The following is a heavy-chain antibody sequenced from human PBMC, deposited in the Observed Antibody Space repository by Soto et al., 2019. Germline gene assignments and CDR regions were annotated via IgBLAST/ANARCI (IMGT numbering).Heavy chain of an antibody. CDR3: ARHFSHYDFWSGYPIPLQFDY. CDR2: IYPGDSDT. J-gene: IGHJ4*02. D-gene: IGHD3-3*01. Sequence: PGESLKISCKGSGYSFTSYWIGWVRQMPGKGLEWMGIIYPGDSDTRYSPSFQGQVTISADKSISTAYLQWSSLKASGTAMYYCARHFSHYDFWSGYPIPLQFDYWGQGTLVTVSS. V-gene: IGHV5-51*01. CDR1: GYSFTSYW.